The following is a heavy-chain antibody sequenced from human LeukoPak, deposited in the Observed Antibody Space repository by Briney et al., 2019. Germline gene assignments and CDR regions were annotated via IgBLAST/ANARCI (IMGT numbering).Heavy chain of an antibody. V-gene: IGHV3-11*01. Sequence: GGSLRLSCAASGFTFSDYYMSWIRQAPGKGLEWVSYISSSGSTIYYADSVKGRFTISRDNAKNSLYLQMNSLRAEDTAVYYCAKGYIPSTIFGVVGGGFDYWGQGTLVTVSS. CDR1: GFTFSDYY. J-gene: IGHJ4*02. CDR3: AKGYIPSTIFGVVGGGFDY. D-gene: IGHD3-3*01. CDR2: ISSSGSTI.